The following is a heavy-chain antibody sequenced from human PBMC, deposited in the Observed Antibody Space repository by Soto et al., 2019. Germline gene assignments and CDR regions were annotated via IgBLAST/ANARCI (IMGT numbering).Heavy chain of an antibody. V-gene: IGHV1-69*12. CDR2: IIPIFGTA. Sequence: QVQLVQSGAEVKKPGSSVKVSCKASGGTFSSYAISWVRQAPGQGLEWMGGIIPIFGTANYAQKFQGRVTITADESTSTADMEVSSLRSEDTVVYYCARDSGYGGNHDAFDIWGQGTMVTVSS. D-gene: IGHD4-17*01. J-gene: IGHJ3*02. CDR1: GGTFSSYA. CDR3: ARDSGYGGNHDAFDI.